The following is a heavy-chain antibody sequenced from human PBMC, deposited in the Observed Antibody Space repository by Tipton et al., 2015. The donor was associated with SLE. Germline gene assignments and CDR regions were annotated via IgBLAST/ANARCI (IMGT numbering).Heavy chain of an antibody. CDR2: ISDSGNTI. Sequence: SLRLSCAASGFTFSSYWMSWVRQAPGKGLEWISYISDSGNTIYYADSVKGRFTISRDNAKNSLNLQMKSLTAEDTAIYYCARGRYYHDDSGYYYEGFDYWGQGTLVTVSS. J-gene: IGHJ4*02. CDR1: GFTFSSYW. CDR3: ARGRYYHDDSGYYYEGFDY. D-gene: IGHD3-22*01. V-gene: IGHV3-48*03.